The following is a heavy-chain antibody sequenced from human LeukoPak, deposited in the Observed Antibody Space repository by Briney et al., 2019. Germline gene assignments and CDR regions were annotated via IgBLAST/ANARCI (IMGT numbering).Heavy chain of an antibody. J-gene: IGHJ4*02. D-gene: IGHD6-19*01. Sequence: PGGSLRLSCAASGFTFSGYSMNWVRQAPGKGLEWVSSISSSSSYIYYADSVKGRFTISRDNAKNSLYLQMNSLRAEDTAVYYCARAVAGSRVSPGYWGQGTLVTVSS. CDR3: ARAVAGSRVSPGY. CDR1: GFTFSGYS. V-gene: IGHV3-21*01. CDR2: ISSSSSYI.